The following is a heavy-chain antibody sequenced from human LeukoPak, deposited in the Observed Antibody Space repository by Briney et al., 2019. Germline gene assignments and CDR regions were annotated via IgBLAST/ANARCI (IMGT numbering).Heavy chain of an antibody. CDR1: GFTFSSYG. CDR3: AKVSAAAGRFASYWYFDL. J-gene: IGHJ2*01. D-gene: IGHD6-13*01. V-gene: IGHV3-30*02. CDR2: IRYDGSNK. Sequence: PGGSLRLSCAASGFTFSSYGMHWVRQAPGKGLEWVAFIRYDGSNKYYADSVKGRFTISRDNSKNTLYLQMNSLRAEDTAVYYCAKVSAAAGRFASYWYFDLWGRGTLVTVSS.